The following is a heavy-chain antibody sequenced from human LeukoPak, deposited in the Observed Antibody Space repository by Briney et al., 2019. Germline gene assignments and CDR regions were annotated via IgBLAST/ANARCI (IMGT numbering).Heavy chain of an antibody. CDR2: ISSSGVYI. Sequence: PGGSLRLSCAASGLTFNMYTMNWVRQAPGKGLEWVSSISSSGVYIYYADSVKGRFTISRDNAKNSLYLQMNSLRADDTAVYYCARDRRLQLWSPAGFDYWGQGTLVTASS. J-gene: IGHJ4*02. V-gene: IGHV3-21*01. D-gene: IGHD5-18*01. CDR1: GLTFNMYT. CDR3: ARDRRLQLWSPAGFDY.